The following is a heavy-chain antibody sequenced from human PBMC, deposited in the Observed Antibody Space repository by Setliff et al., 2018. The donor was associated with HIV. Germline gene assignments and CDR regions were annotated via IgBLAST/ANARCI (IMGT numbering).Heavy chain of an antibody. CDR2: IKSRVDGETT. D-gene: IGHD6-13*01. J-gene: IGHJ4*02. CDR3: AKNLYRSGWSPLDY. V-gene: IGHV3-15*01. Sequence: PGGSLRLSCAGSGFNFKNAWMSWVRQAPGKGLEWVGRIKSRVDGETTAYAAPLKGRFTISRGNSKNTLYLQMNSLRAEDTAVYYCAKNLYRSGWSPLDYWGQGTLVTVSS. CDR1: GFNFKNAW.